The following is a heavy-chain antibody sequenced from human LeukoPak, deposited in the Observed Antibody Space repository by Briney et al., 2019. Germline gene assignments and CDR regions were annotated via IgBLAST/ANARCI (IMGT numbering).Heavy chain of an antibody. V-gene: IGHV1-18*01. Sequence: ASVKLSCKASGYSFTSYGITWVRQARGQGLEWVGWISANKGNTEYVEKFQGRVSVTTDASTSTAYMELRSLRSDDTAVYYCARDAADRVRGGDYWGQGTLVTVSS. CDR3: ARDAADRVRGGDY. CDR2: ISANKGNT. D-gene: IGHD5-12*01. J-gene: IGHJ4*02. CDR1: GYSFTSYG.